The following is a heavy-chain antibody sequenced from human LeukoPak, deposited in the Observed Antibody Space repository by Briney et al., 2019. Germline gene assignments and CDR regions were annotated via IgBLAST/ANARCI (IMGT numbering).Heavy chain of an antibody. CDR1: GGSFSGYY. D-gene: IGHD3-3*01. V-gene: IGHV4-34*01. CDR3: ARIGGRYYDFWSGYPDY. Sequence: PSETLSLTCAVYGGSFSGYYWSWIRQPPGKGLEWIGEINHSGSTNYNPSLKSRVTISVDTSKNQFSLKLSSVTAADTAVYYCARIGGRYYDFWSGYPDYWGQGTLVTVSS. J-gene: IGHJ4*02. CDR2: INHSGST.